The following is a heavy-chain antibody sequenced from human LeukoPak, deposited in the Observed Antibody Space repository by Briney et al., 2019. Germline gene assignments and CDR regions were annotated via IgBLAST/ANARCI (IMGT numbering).Heavy chain of an antibody. Sequence: GGSLRLSCAASGFVFSNYWMHWVRQAPGKGLVWVSRIKTDGSTITYADSVKGRFTISSDNAMNTLYLQMNSLGAEDTAVYYCARVGQGEWFFDLWGRGTLVTVSS. D-gene: IGHD1-26*01. CDR2: IKTDGSTI. V-gene: IGHV3-74*01. CDR1: GFVFSNYW. CDR3: ARVGQGEWFFDL. J-gene: IGHJ2*01.